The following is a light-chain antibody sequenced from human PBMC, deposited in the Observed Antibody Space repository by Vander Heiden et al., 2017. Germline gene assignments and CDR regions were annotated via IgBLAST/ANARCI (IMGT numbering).Light chain of an antibody. Sequence: QSALTQPASVSASLGQSITISCAGTSSDVGGYDSVYWYQQHPGKAPKLMIYDVTYRPSGVSIRFSGSKSGNTASLTISGLQAEDESDYYCSSYTTTGTRLFGTGTKVTVL. CDR3: SSYTTTGTRL. CDR2: DVT. J-gene: IGLJ1*01. V-gene: IGLV2-14*03. CDR1: SSDVGGYDS.